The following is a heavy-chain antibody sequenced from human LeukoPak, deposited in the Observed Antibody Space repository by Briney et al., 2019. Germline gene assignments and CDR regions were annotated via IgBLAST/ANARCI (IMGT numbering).Heavy chain of an antibody. V-gene: IGHV1-2*02. CDR3: AREYGGNPRARDAFDI. CDR1: GYTFTGYY. J-gene: IGHJ3*02. D-gene: IGHD4/OR15-4a*01. CDR2: INPNSGGT. Sequence: RASVKVSCKASGYTFTGYYMHWVRQAPGQGLEWMGWINPNSGGTNYAQKFQGRVTMTRDTSISTAYMELSRLRSDDTAVYYCAREYGGNPRARDAFDIWGQGTMVTVSS.